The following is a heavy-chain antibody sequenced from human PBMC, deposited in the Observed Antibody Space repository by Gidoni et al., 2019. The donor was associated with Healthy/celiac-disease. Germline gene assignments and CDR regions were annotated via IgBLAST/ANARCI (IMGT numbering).Heavy chain of an antibody. CDR1: GYSFTSYW. Sequence: EVQLVQSGAEVKKPGESLKISCKGSGYSFTSYWIGWVRQMPGKGLEWMGIIYPGDSDTRYSPSFQGQVTISADKSISTAYLQWSSLKASDTAMYYCARHGLTTVTTLDYYYGMDVWGQGTTVTVSS. CDR3: ARHGLTTVTTLDYYYGMDV. V-gene: IGHV5-51*01. J-gene: IGHJ6*02. CDR2: IYPGDSDT. D-gene: IGHD4-4*01.